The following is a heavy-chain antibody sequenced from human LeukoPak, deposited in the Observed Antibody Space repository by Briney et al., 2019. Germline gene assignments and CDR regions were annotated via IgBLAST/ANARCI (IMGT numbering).Heavy chain of an antibody. CDR2: IIPIFGTA. Sequence: SVRVSCKASGGTFSSYAISWVRQAAGQGLEWMGGIIPIFGTANYAQKFQGRVTITADKSTSTAYMELSSLRSEDTAVYYCARVRGDQQLDYYYYYMDVWGKGTTVTVSS. V-gene: IGHV1-69*06. D-gene: IGHD6-6*01. CDR1: GGTFSSYA. J-gene: IGHJ6*03. CDR3: ARVRGDQQLDYYYYYMDV.